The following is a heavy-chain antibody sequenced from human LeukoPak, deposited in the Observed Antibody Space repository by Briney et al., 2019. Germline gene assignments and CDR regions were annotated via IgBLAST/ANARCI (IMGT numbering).Heavy chain of an antibody. CDR3: AREPYSSSWYRAFDI. CDR1: GFTFNNYG. V-gene: IGHV3-33*08. Sequence: GGSLRLSCAASGFTFNNYGMHWVRQAPGKGLEWVAVIWYDGSNKYYADSVKGRFTISRDNSKNTLYLQMNSLRAEDTAVYYCAREPYSSSWYRAFDIWGQGTMVTVSS. J-gene: IGHJ3*02. CDR2: IWYDGSNK. D-gene: IGHD6-13*01.